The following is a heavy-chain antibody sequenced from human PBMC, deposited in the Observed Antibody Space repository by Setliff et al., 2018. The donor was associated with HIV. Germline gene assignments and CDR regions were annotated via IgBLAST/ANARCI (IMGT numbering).Heavy chain of an antibody. CDR1: GYSITSGYF. CDR2: FYHSGST. D-gene: IGHD2-15*01. Sequence: SETLSLTCAVSGYSITSGYFWGWIRQPPGKGLEWIGNFYHSGSTYYNPSLKRRVTISIDTSKNQISLKLSSVTAADTAVYYCARGHSYYFDSWGQGTLVTVSS. CDR3: ARGHSYYFDS. V-gene: IGHV4-38-2*01. J-gene: IGHJ4*02.